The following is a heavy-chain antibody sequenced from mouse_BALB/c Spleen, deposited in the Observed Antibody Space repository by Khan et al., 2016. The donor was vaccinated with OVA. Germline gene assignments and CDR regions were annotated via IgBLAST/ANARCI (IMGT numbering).Heavy chain of an antibody. CDR2: MSSGGDYT. V-gene: IGHV5-6*01. Sequence: EVQLVESGGDLVKPGGSLKLSCAASGFTFSSYSMSWVRQIPDKRLEWVATMSSGGDYTYYPDSVKGRFTISRDNAKNTQYLQMSSLKSEDTAMYYWASHLTGSFAYWGQGTLVTVSA. CDR3: ASHLTGSFAY. D-gene: IGHD4-1*01. CDR1: GFTFSSYS. J-gene: IGHJ3*01.